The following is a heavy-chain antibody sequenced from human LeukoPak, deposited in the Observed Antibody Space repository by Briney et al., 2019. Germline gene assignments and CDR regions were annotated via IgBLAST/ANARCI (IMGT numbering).Heavy chain of an antibody. CDR1: GGSFSGYY. CDR3: ARVIRGDSGWACYDY. D-gene: IGHD6-19*01. CDR2: INHSGGT. J-gene: IGHJ4*02. V-gene: IGHV4-34*01. Sequence: PSETLSLTCAVSGGSFSGYYWSWIRQPPGKGLEWIGEINHSGGTNYNPSLKSRVTISVDTSKNQFSLKLSSVTAADTAVYYCARVIRGDSGWACYDYWGQGTLVTVSS.